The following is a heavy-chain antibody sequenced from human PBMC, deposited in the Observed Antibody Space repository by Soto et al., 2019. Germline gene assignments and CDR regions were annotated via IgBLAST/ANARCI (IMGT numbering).Heavy chain of an antibody. Sequence: GASVKVSCKASGYTFTSYGSSWVRQAPGQGLEWMGWISAYNGNTNYAQKLQGRVTMTTDTSTSTAYMELRSLRSDDTAVYYCARGVYITIFGVVIPNWFDPWGQGTLVTVSS. CDR2: ISAYNGNT. CDR1: GYTFTSYG. V-gene: IGHV1-18*01. CDR3: ARGVYITIFGVVIPNWFDP. D-gene: IGHD3-3*01. J-gene: IGHJ5*02.